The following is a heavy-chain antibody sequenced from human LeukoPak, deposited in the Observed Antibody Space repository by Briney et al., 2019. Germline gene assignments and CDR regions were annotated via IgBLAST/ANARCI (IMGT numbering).Heavy chain of an antibody. V-gene: IGHV1-69*06. D-gene: IGHD2-21*02. CDR1: GGTFSSYA. CDR3: ARGPVVTASYYYYMDV. Sequence: ASVKVSCKASGGTFSSYAISWVRQAPGQGLEWMGGIIPIFGTANYAQKFQGRVTITADKSTSTAYMELSSLRSEDTAVYYCARGPVVTASYYYYMDVWGKGTTVTVSS. CDR2: IIPIFGTA. J-gene: IGHJ6*03.